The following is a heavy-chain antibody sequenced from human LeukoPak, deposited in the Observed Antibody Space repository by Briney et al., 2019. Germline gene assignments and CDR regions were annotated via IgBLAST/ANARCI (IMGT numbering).Heavy chain of an antibody. J-gene: IGHJ4*02. CDR2: IWSDGSDD. V-gene: IGHV3-33*01. CDR1: GFNFGSDA. Sequence: GGSLRLSCTASGFNFGSDAMHWVRQAPGKGLEWVAFIWSDGSDDHYADSVKGRFTISRDNSKNTVCLQMNSLRVEDTAVYYCARDPSGSGWSLSDWGQGTPVTVSS. CDR3: ARDPSGSGWSLSD. D-gene: IGHD6-19*01.